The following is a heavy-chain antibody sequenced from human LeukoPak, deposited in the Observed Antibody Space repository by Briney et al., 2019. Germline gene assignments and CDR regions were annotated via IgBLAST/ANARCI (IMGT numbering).Heavy chain of an antibody. J-gene: IGHJ4*02. CDR3: AKGEKTRPFGGVIDY. CDR2: TGHDETYK. CDR1: GFTFGVYG. Sequence: SGRSLRLSCVASGFTFGVYGMHWGRQAPGKGLEWVAVTGHDETYKRYADSVKGRFTISRDNSKNTLYLQMNSLRAEDTAVYYCAKGEKTRPFGGVIDYWGQGTLVTVSS. D-gene: IGHD3-16*02. V-gene: IGHV3-33*03.